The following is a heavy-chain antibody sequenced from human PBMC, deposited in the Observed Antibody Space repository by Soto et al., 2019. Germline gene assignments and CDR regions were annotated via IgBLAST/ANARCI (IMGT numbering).Heavy chain of an antibody. Sequence: GGSLRLSCTASGFTFGDYAMSWFRQAPGKGLEWVGFIRSKAYGGTTEYAASVKGRFTISRDDSKSIAYLQMNSLKTEDTAVYYCTRDGNKKLLRFLEWHSPIYYYGMDVWGQGTTVTVSS. D-gene: IGHD3-3*01. J-gene: IGHJ6*02. V-gene: IGHV3-49*03. CDR2: IRSKAYGGTT. CDR1: GFTFGDYA. CDR3: TRDGNKKLLRFLEWHSPIYYYGMDV.